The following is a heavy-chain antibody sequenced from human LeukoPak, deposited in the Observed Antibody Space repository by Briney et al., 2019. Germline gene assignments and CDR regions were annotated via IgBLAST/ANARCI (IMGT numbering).Heavy chain of an antibody. CDR2: INHRGST. Sequence: ASETLSLTCAVYGESLSKYYWTWIRQSPGKGLEWIGEINHRGSTNLNPSLKSRATFSVDTSKYQLSMKLTSVTAADAAVYYCASSVGSTDYWGQGTLVTVSS. CDR3: ASSVGSTDY. J-gene: IGHJ4*02. V-gene: IGHV4-34*04. CDR1: GESLSKYY. D-gene: IGHD1-26*01.